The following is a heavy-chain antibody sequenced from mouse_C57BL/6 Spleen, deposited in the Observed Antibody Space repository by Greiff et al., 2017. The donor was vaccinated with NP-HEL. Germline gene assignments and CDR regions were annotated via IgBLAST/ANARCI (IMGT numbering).Heavy chain of an antibody. J-gene: IGHJ4*01. D-gene: IGHD3-2*02. CDR1: GYTFTSYW. Sequence: QVQLKQPGAELVKPGASVKLSCKASGYTFTSYWMQWVKQRPGQGLEWIGEIDPSDSYTNYNQKFKGKATLTVDTSSSTAYMQLSSLTSEDSAVYYCARRGSGYVYYAMDYWGQGTSVTVSS. V-gene: IGHV1-50*01. CDR3: ARRGSGYVYYAMDY. CDR2: IDPSDSYT.